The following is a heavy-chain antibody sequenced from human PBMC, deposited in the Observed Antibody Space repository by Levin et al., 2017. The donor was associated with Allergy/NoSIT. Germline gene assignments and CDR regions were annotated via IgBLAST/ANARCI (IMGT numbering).Heavy chain of an antibody. J-gene: IGHJ4*02. V-gene: IGHV3-53*01. CDR2: VYSGGAT. CDR3: ASGVSDDYGDYLRY. D-gene: IGHD4-17*01. Sequence: GGSLRLSCAASGFTVSTNYMNWVRQAPGKGLEWVSVVYSGGATYYADSVKGRFPIPRDNSKNTPYLQMNSLRAEDTAVYYCASGVSDDYGDYLRYWGQGTLVTVSS. CDR1: GFTVSTNY.